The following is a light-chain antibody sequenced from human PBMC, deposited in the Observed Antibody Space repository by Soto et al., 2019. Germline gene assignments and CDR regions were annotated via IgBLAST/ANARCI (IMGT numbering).Light chain of an antibody. J-gene: IGKJ4*01. CDR2: GAS. Sequence: DIVLTQSPGTLSLSPGERATLSCRASQSVSSSYLAWYQQKPGQAPRLLIYGASIRATGIPDRFSGSWSGTDFTLTISRLEPEDFAVYYCQQDGSSPLTFGGGTKVEI. CDR1: QSVSSSY. V-gene: IGKV3-20*01. CDR3: QQDGSSPLT.